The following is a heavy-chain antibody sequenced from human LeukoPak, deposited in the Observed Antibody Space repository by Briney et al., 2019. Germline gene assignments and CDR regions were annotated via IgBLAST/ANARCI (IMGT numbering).Heavy chain of an antibody. Sequence: ASVKVSCKASGYTFSFYYMHWVRQAPGQGLEWMGLINPSGGGTNYAQKFQGRVTMTRDTSTRTVYMELSSLRSEDTAVYYCARTIAEGGWGQGTLVTVSS. CDR1: GYTFSFYY. V-gene: IGHV1-46*01. D-gene: IGHD6-13*01. J-gene: IGHJ4*02. CDR2: INPSGGGT. CDR3: ARTIAEGG.